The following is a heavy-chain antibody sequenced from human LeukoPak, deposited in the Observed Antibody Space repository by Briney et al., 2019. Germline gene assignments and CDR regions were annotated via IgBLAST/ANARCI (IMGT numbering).Heavy chain of an antibody. CDR2: IYHSGST. CDR1: GYSISSGYY. D-gene: IGHD3-16*01. J-gene: IGHJ5*02. CDR3: ARDGGRGWFDP. Sequence: SETLSLTCTVSGYSISSGYYWGWIRQPPGKRLEWIGSIYHSGSTYYNPSLKSRVTISVDTSKNQFSLKLSSVTAADTAVYYCARDGGRGWFDPWGQGTLVTVSS. V-gene: IGHV4-38-2*02.